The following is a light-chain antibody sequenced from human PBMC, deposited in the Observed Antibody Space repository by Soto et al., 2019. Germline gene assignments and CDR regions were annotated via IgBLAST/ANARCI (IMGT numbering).Light chain of an antibody. CDR3: SSYTSSRAYV. CDR1: ISDFGGYNY. V-gene: IGLV2-14*01. CDR2: EVS. J-gene: IGLJ1*01. Sequence: LTQPASVSGSPGQSISISCTGTISDFGGYNYVSWYQQQSGKAPKLMIHEVSNRPSGVSSRFSGSKSGNTASLTISGLQAEDEADYYCSSYTSSRAYVFGIGTKVTVL.